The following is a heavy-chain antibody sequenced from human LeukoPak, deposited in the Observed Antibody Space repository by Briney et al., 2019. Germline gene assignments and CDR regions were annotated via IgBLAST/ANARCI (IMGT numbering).Heavy chain of an antibody. D-gene: IGHD6-6*01. Sequence: PSETLSLTCTVSGGSISSYYWSGIRQPAGKGLEWIGRIYTSGSTNYNPSLKSRVTMSVDTSKNQFSLKLSSVTAADTAVYYCALDPRPLARLFDYWGQGTLVTVSS. CDR2: IYTSGST. CDR1: GGSISSYY. CDR3: ALDPRPLARLFDY. J-gene: IGHJ4*02. V-gene: IGHV4-4*07.